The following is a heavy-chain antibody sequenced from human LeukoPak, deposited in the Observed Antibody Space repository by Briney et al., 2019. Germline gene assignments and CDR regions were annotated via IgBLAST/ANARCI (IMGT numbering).Heavy chain of an antibody. CDR1: GGSISSGGYS. D-gene: IGHD2-2*01. CDR2: IYHSGST. CDR3: ARARNLIVVVPAKVPTGLADAFDI. J-gene: IGHJ3*02. V-gene: IGHV4-30-2*01. Sequence: PSQTLSLTCAVSGGSISSGGYSWSWIRQPPGKGLEWIGYIYHSGSTYYNPSLKSRVTISVDRSKSQFSLKLSSVTAADTAVYYCARARNLIVVVPAKVPTGLADAFDIWGQGTMVTVSS.